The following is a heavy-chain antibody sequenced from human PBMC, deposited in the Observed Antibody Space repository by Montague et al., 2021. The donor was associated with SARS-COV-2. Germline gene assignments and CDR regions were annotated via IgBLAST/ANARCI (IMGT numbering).Heavy chain of an antibody. D-gene: IGHD3-9*01. Sequence: SETLSLTCTVSGGSVRSSDYYWGWIRQPPGKGLEWIGSMHYSGSTYYNPSLKSRVTISVDTSKNQFSLKLSSVTAADTAVYYCARPVSYYDILSSSTNWFDPWGQGTLVTVSS. CDR3: ARPVSYYDILSSSTNWFDP. V-gene: IGHV4-39*01. J-gene: IGHJ5*02. CDR1: GGSVRSSDYY. CDR2: MHYSGST.